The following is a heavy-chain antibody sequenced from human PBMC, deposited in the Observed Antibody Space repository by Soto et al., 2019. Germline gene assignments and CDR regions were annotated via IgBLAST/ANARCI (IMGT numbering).Heavy chain of an antibody. J-gene: IGHJ4*02. Sequence: SLRLSCAASGFTFSSYGVHWVRQAPGKGLEWVAVISYDGSNKYYADSVKGRFTISRDNSKNTLHLQMNSLRTEDTAVYYCAKNQPSWATRAAFDYWGQGTLVTVSS. CDR2: ISYDGSNK. D-gene: IGHD2-2*01. CDR3: AKNQPSWATRAAFDY. V-gene: IGHV3-30*18. CDR1: GFTFSSYG.